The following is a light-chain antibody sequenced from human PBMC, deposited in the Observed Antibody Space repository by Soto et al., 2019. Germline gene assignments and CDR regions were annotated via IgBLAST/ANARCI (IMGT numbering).Light chain of an antibody. CDR1: QNVNNN. CDR2: DAS. CDR3: QQRGGSPPTWT. V-gene: IGKV3D-11*03. J-gene: IGKJ1*01. Sequence: EIVMTQSPATLSVSPGERATLSCRASQNVNNNLAWYQQKPGQAPRLLIYDASNRATGIPDRFSGSGSGTDFTLTISRLEPEDFAVYYCQQRGGSPPTWTFGQGTKVDIK.